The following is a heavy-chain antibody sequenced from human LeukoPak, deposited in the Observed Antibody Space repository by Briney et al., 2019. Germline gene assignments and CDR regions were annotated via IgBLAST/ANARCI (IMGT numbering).Heavy chain of an antibody. CDR1: GFTFNQYP. D-gene: IGHD3-10*01. CDR3: AKDYYGSGTYGNFFDP. J-gene: IGHJ5*02. V-gene: IGHV3-43*02. CDR2: IYRDGSGT. Sequence: GGSLRLSCAASGFTFNQYPMHWVRQAPGKGLEWVSRIYRDGSGTYYADSVKGRFTISRDNSKNLLYLQMNSLRTEDTALYYCAKDYYGSGTYGNFFDPWGQGTLVTVPS.